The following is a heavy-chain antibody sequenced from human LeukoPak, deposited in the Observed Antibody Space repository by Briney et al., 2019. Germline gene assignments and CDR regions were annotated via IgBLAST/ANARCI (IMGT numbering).Heavy chain of an antibody. CDR3: AIPNLPQWLYDSFDM. CDR1: LGSIDLYY. CDR2: IYNTGTI. J-gene: IGHJ3*02. D-gene: IGHD6-19*01. V-gene: IGHV4-59*01. Sequence: SETLSLTCSVSLGSIDLYYYSWIRQSPGKGLEWIGYIYNTGTIKYNPSLKSRVTISVDTSKNQFSLKLSSVTAADTAVYYCAIPNLPQWLYDSFDMWGQGTMVTVSS.